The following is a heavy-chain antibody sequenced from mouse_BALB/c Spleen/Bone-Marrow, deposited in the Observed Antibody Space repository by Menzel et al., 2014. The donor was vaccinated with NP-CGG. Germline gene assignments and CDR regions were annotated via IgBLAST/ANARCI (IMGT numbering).Heavy chain of an antibody. D-gene: IGHD2-3*01. Sequence: EVQLVESGGGLVQPGGSMKLSCVASGFTFSNYWMNWVRQSPEKGLEWVAEIRLKSNNYATHYAESVKGRFTISRDDSKSSVYLQMNNLRAEDTGMYYCTRDDGYFDYWGQGTTLTVSS. CDR2: IRLKSNNYAT. J-gene: IGHJ2*01. CDR1: GFTFSNYW. CDR3: TRDDGYFDY. V-gene: IGHV6-6*02.